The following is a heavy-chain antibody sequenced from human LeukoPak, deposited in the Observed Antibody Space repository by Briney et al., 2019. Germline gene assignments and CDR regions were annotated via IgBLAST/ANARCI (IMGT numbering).Heavy chain of an antibody. CDR1: GYSISSNYY. CDR3: ARVGDTSGYYQHFDY. Sequence: SETLSLTCNVSGYSISSNYYWGWIRQPPGKGLEWIGIINHRESTNYNPSLKSRVTISPDTSKNQFSLKLSSVTAADTAVYYCARVGDTSGYYQHFDYWGQGTLVTVSS. D-gene: IGHD3-22*01. CDR2: INHREST. V-gene: IGHV4-38-2*02. J-gene: IGHJ4*01.